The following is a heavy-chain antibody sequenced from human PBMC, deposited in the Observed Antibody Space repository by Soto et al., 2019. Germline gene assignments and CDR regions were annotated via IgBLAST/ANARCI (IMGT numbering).Heavy chain of an antibody. Sequence: SDTLSLTCTVSGGSISSYYWSWIRQPPGKGLEWIGYIYYSGSTNYNPSLKSRVTISVDTSKNQFSLKLSSVTAADTAVYYCARGALGYCTNGVCYNFDYWGQGTLVTVSS. V-gene: IGHV4-59*01. CDR1: GGSISSYY. CDR3: ARGALGYCTNGVCYNFDY. D-gene: IGHD2-8*01. CDR2: IYYSGST. J-gene: IGHJ4*02.